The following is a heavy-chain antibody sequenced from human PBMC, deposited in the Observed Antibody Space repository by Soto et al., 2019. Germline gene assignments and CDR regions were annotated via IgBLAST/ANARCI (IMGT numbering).Heavy chain of an antibody. V-gene: IGHV1-69*08. CDR1: GGTFSSYT. CDR2: IIPVLGIA. CDR3: ARERQVAGSPNAP. J-gene: IGHJ5*02. Sequence: QVQLVQSGAEVKKPGSSVKVSCKASGGTFSSYTISWVRQAPGQGLEWMGRIIPVLGIANYAQKFQGRVTITADKSTSTAYRELSSLRTEDTAVYYCARERQVAGSPNAPWGQGTLVTVSS. D-gene: IGHD6-19*01.